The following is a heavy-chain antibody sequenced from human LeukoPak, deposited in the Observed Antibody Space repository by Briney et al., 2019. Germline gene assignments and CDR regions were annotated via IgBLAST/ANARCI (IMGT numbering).Heavy chain of an antibody. Sequence: GGSLRLSCAASGFTFSNYWMSWVRQAPGKGLEWVANLSQDGSEKYYVDSVKGRFTISRDNSKNTPYLQMNSLRAEDTAVYYCAREFVATTYYFDYWGQGTLVTVSS. CDR2: LSQDGSEK. CDR1: GFTFSNYW. J-gene: IGHJ4*02. V-gene: IGHV3-7*01. CDR3: AREFVATTYYFDY. D-gene: IGHD5-12*01.